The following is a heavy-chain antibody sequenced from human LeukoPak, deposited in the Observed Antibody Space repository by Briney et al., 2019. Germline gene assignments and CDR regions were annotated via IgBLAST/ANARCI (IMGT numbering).Heavy chain of an antibody. CDR2: ISYDEVNK. Sequence: GRSLRLSCEASGFTISNYAMHWARQAPGKGLEWVAVISYDEVNKIYAGSVKGRFTISRDIFKNTLYLQMNSLKVEDTGVYYCARASAYYYGMDVWGQGTTVTVSS. CDR3: ARASAYYYGMDV. J-gene: IGHJ6*02. CDR1: GFTISNYA. V-gene: IGHV3-30*04.